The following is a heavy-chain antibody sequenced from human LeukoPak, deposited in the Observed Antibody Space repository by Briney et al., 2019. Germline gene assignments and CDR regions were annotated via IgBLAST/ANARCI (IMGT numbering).Heavy chain of an antibody. CDR1: GFTFSSYV. V-gene: IGHV3-23*01. D-gene: IGHD1-1*01. J-gene: IGHJ4*02. CDR2: ISGSGDNT. CDR3: AKRVHFDS. Sequence: GGSLRLSCEASGFTFSSYVMSWVRQAPGKGLELVSAISGSGDNTYYADSVKGRFTISRDNSKNTLYLQMNSLRADDTAIYYCAKRVHFDSWGQGTLVTVSS.